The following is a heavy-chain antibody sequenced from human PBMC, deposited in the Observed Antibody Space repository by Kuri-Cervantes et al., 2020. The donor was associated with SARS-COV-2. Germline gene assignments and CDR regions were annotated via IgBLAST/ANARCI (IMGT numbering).Heavy chain of an antibody. D-gene: IGHD3-3*01. Sequence: GESLKISCAASGFTFSSYCMHWVRQAPGKGLEWVAVISYDGSNKYYADSVKGRFTISRDNAKNSLYLQMNSLRAEDTAVYYCARTEFWSGYYVDYWGQGTLVTVSS. J-gene: IGHJ4*02. CDR3: ARTEFWSGYYVDY. CDR1: GFTFSSYC. V-gene: IGHV3-30*03. CDR2: ISYDGSNK.